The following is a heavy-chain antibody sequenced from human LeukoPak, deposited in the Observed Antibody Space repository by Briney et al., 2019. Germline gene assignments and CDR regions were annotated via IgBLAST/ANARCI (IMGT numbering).Heavy chain of an antibody. J-gene: IGHJ1*01. D-gene: IGHD2-15*01. Sequence: PSETLSLTCTVSGGSISSSSYYWGWVRQPPGKGLESLGEIYHSGSTKYNPSLKSRITISVDKSKNQFSLNLRSVTAADTAVYYCARAPDGVVEYFQYWGQGTLVTVSS. CDR2: IYHSGST. V-gene: IGHV4-39*07. CDR1: GGSISSSSYY. CDR3: ARAPDGVVEYFQY.